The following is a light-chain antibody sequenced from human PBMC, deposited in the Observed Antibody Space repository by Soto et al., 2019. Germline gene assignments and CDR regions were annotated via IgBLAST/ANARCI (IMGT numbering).Light chain of an antibody. CDR3: QQRNIWPPVT. CDR1: QRVSSN. CDR2: GAS. V-gene: IGKV3-15*01. J-gene: IGKJ5*01. Sequence: EIVMTQSPVTLSVSPGERATLSCRASQRVSSNVAWYQQKPGQAPRLLIYGASTRATGIPARFSGSGSGTDFTLTISSLEPEDSAVYYCQQRNIWPPVTFGQGTRLEIK.